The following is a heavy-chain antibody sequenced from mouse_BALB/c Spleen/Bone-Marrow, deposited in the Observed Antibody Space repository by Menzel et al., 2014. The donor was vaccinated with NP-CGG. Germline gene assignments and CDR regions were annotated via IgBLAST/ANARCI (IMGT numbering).Heavy chain of an antibody. CDR2: IFPSETYT. CDR1: GYTFTSYW. Sequence: QVQLQQSGAELVRPGASVKLSCKASGYTFTSYWINWVKQSPGQGLECIGNIFPSETYTNYNQKFKDKATLTVDKSSSTAYMQLSSPTAEDSAVYYCTRDNWDYWGQGTTLTVSS. J-gene: IGHJ2*01. D-gene: IGHD4-1*01. V-gene: IGHV1-69*02. CDR3: TRDNWDY.